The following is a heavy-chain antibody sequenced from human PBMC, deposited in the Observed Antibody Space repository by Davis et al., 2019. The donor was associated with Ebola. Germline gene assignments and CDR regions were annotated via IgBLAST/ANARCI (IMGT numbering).Heavy chain of an antibody. V-gene: IGHV5-51*01. CDR1: GYSFTSYW. J-gene: IGHJ4*02. CDR2: IYPGDSDT. Sequence: GESLKISCKGSGYSFTSYWIGWVRQMPGKGLEWMGIIYPGDSDTRYSPSFQGQVTISADKSISTAYLQWSSLKASDTAMYYCARGSPIAAAGSRIDYWGQGTLVTVSS. D-gene: IGHD6-13*01. CDR3: ARGSPIAAAGSRIDY.